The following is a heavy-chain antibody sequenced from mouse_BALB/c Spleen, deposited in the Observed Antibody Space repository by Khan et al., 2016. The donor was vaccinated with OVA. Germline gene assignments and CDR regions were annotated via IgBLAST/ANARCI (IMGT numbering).Heavy chain of an antibody. CDR3: ARSLYYSYGYALDC. V-gene: IGHV3-2*02. CDR1: GYSITSDYA. Sequence: EVQLQESGPGLVKPSQSLSLTCTVTGYSITSDYAWNWIRQFPGNKLEWMGYISSTGGTSYNPSPKSRISNTRDTSKNQFFLLLKSVTTEDTATYYCARSLYYSYGYALDCWGRGTSVTVSS. J-gene: IGHJ4*01. D-gene: IGHD2-14*01. CDR2: ISSTGGT.